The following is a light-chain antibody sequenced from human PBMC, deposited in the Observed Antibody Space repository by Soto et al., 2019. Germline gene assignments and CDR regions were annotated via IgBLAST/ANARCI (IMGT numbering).Light chain of an antibody. CDR3: CSYTTTTAYV. J-gene: IGLJ1*01. CDR1: SSDIGSYNY. V-gene: IGLV2-14*03. Sequence: QSALPQPASVSGSPGQSITISCSGTSSDIGSYNYISWYQQHPDKGPKLIIYGVTNWPSGVSNRFSGSKSGYTASLTISGLQAEDEADYYCCSYTTTTAYVFGTGTKLTVL. CDR2: GVT.